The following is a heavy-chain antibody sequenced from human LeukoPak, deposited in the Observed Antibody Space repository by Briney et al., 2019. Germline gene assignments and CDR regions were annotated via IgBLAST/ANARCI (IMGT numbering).Heavy chain of an antibody. D-gene: IGHD6-13*01. CDR2: IYYSGST. CDR3: ARVIKPAAAGPTYYYYGMDV. J-gene: IGHJ6*02. V-gene: IGHV4-59*01. CDR1: GGSISSYY. Sequence: SETLSLTCTVSGGSISSYYWSWIRQPPGKGLEWIGDIYYSGSTNYNPSLKSRVTISVDTSKTQFSLKLSSVTAADTAVYYCARVIKPAAAGPTYYYYGMDVWGQGTTVTVSS.